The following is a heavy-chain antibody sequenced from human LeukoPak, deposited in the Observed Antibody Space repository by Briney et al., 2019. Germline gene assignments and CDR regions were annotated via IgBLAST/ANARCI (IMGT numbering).Heavy chain of an antibody. J-gene: IGHJ3*01. CDR2: ICPGDSGP. V-gene: IGHV5-51*01. CDR3: GMSGDRVPLQDDVFDV. Sequence: GESLKISCKVSGYSFTSYCIGWVRQMPGKGLEWMGIICPGDSGPTYSPSFQGQVTIPVDKSINTAYLQWSSLQASDTAMYYCGMSGDRVPLQDDVFDVWGQGTMVTVST. CDR1: GYSFTSYC. D-gene: IGHD1-26*01.